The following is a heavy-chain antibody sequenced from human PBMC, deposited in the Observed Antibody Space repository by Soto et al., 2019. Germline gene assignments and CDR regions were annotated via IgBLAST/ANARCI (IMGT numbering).Heavy chain of an antibody. CDR3: ARHPPAGAHYYYYGMDV. Sequence: GESLKIPCKGSGYSFTSYWIGWVRQMPGKGLEWMGIIYPGDSDTRYSPSFQGQVTISADKSISTAYLQWSSLKASDTAMYYCARHPPAGAHYYYYGMDVWGQGTTVTVSS. CDR1: GYSFTSYW. J-gene: IGHJ6*02. V-gene: IGHV5-51*01. CDR2: IYPGDSDT. D-gene: IGHD6-19*01.